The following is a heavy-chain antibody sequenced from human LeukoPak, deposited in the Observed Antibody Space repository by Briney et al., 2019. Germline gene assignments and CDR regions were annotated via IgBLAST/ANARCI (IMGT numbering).Heavy chain of an antibody. V-gene: IGHV1-18*01. CDR2: IDTNNGET. Sequence: ASMKVSCKASGYNLVAYGLSWVRQAPGQGLEWVGWIDTNNGETNYTQRFLGRVTMTTDTSTNTAYMELRSLRSDDTAVFYCVRDVDQRLDYWGQGTLVTVSS. CDR3: VRDVDQRLDY. J-gene: IGHJ4*02. CDR1: GYNLVAYG.